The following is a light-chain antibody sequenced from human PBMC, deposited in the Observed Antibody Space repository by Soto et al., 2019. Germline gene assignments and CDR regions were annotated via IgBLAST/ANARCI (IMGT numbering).Light chain of an antibody. CDR2: KAS. V-gene: IGKV1-5*03. Sequence: DIQMTQSPSTLSASVGDRVTISCRASQSISNWLAWYQQKPGKAPKLLIYKASSLESGVPSRFSGSGSGTEFTLTISSLQPDDFATYYCQQYNGPWTFGQGTKVEIK. CDR3: QQYNGPWT. CDR1: QSISNW. J-gene: IGKJ1*01.